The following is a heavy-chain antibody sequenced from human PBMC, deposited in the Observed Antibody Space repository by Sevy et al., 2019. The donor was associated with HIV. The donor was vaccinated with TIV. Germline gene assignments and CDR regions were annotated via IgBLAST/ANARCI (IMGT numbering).Heavy chain of an antibody. V-gene: IGHV3-30*02. D-gene: IGHD1-26*01. CDR1: GFTFSSYG. Sequence: GGSLRLSCAASGFTFSSYGMHWVRQAPGKGLEWVAFIRYDGSNKYYADSVKGRFTISRDNSKNTLYLQMNSLRAEDTGVYYWAKGPERYSGSPNWFDPWGKGTLVTVSS. J-gene: IGHJ5*02. CDR2: IRYDGSNK. CDR3: AKGPERYSGSPNWFDP.